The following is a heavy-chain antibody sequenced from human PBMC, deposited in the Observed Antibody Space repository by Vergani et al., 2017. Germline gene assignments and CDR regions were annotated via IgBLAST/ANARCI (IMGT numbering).Heavy chain of an antibody. V-gene: IGHV4-59*01. D-gene: IGHD3-10*01. CDR3: GRVADFYGLGSRLLDL. CDR1: GGSMSGYY. CDR2: LYHSGST. J-gene: IGHJ5*02. Sequence: QVRLQESGPELVKPSEILSLTCSVSGGSMSGYYWSWIRQPPGKELDWIGYLYHSGSTNYNPSLETRVTISGDTSKNQSSLKLNSVTAADTAVYYCGRVADFYGLGSRLLDLWGQGILVTVSS.